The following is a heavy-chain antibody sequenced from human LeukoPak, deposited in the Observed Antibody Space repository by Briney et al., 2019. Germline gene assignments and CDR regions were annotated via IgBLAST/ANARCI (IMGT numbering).Heavy chain of an antibody. J-gene: IGHJ4*02. V-gene: IGHV3-48*02. Sequence: GGSLRLSCAASGFTFSNYVMHWVRQAPGKGLEWISCISSGSGSIYYPDSVKGRFTISRDNAKNSLYLQMNSLRDDDTAVYYCARGSSRAFDYWGQGTVVTVSS. D-gene: IGHD2-2*01. CDR2: ISSGSGSI. CDR1: GFTFSNYV. CDR3: ARGSSRAFDY.